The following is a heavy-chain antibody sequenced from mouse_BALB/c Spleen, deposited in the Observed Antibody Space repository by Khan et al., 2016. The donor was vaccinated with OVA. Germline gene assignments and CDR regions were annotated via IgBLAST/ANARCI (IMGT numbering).Heavy chain of an antibody. J-gene: IGHJ4*01. Sequence: QVTLKESGPGILQTSQTLSLTCSFSAFSLSASGMAVSWIRQPSGTGLEWLAHIYWDDDKLSNPSLKSRHTISKDTSRNQVFLNITSVDTADSATDYCARSGWLLRYSLGYWEQGTSVTVSS. CDR2: IYWDDDK. CDR1: AFSLSASGMA. D-gene: IGHD2-3*01. V-gene: IGHV8-12*01. CDR3: ARSGWLLRYSLGY.